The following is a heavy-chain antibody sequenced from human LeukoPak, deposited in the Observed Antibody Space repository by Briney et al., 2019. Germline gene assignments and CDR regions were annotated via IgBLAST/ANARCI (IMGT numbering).Heavy chain of an antibody. D-gene: IGHD4-11*01. CDR1: GGSISSRPYY. CDR2: INYSGGT. V-gene: IGHV4-39*01. J-gene: IGHJ4*02. Sequence: PSETLSLTCTVSGGSISSRPYYWGWIRQPPGKGLEWIGSINYSGGTYYKASLKNRVTISVDTSKNQFSLKLSSVTAADRAVYYCVRLVDSNWYHEVLLGRDYWGQGTLVTVSS. CDR3: VRLVDSNWYHEVLLGRDY.